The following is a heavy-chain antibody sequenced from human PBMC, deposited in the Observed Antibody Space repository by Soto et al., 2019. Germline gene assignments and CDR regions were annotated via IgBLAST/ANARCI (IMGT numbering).Heavy chain of an antibody. CDR2: ISGGAT. J-gene: IGHJ4*02. CDR1: GFTFRDYG. D-gene: IGHD3-10*01. CDR3: TKDSGWTSAD. V-gene: IGHV3-23*01. Sequence: EVQLLESGGGLVQPGGSRRLSCAASGFTFRDYGMSWVRQAPGKGLEWVSGISGGATYYADSVKGRFVISRDDSKNTLYLEMDSLRVEDTAVYYCTKDSGWTSADWGQGTLVTVS.